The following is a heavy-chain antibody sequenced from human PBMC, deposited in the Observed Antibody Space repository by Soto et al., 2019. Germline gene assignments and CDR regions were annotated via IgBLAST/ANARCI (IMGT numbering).Heavy chain of an antibody. CDR3: AKATSSAGVAQTYAFDI. V-gene: IGHV3-9*01. J-gene: IGHJ3*02. D-gene: IGHD3-10*01. CDR2: ISWNSGSI. CDR1: GFTFDDYA. Sequence: EVQLVESGGGLVQPGRSLRLSCAASGFTFDDYAMHWVRQAPGKGLEWASGISWNSGSIGYADSVKGRFTISRDNAKNSLYLQMNSLRAEDTALYYCAKATSSAGVAQTYAFDIWGQGTMVTVSS.